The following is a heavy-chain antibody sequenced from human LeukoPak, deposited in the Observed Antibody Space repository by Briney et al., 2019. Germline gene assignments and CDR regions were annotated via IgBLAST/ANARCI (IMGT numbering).Heavy chain of an antibody. CDR1: GFTFSRYW. CDR2: IKEDGSEE. Sequence: QSGGSLRLSCGASGFTFSRYWMTWIRQAPGKGLEWVANIKEDGSEEYYVDSVRGRFTISRDNAKNSLYLQMNSLRAEDTAVYYCARPSYSSTWYYFEYWGQGSLVTVSS. V-gene: IGHV3-7*04. CDR3: ARPSYSSTWYYFEY. J-gene: IGHJ4*02. D-gene: IGHD6-13*01.